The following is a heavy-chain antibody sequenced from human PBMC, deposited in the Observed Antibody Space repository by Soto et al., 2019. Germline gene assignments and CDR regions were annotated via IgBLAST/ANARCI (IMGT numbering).Heavy chain of an antibody. CDR3: ARGSGSLYYFDF. CDR1: GFSVGTNY. D-gene: IGHD1-26*01. V-gene: IGHV3-53*01. Sequence: GGSLRLSCTASGFSVGTNYMTWVRQAPGKGLEWVSVIYSGGSTYYADSVKGRFTISRDNSKNTLHLQMNSLRAEDTAVYYCARGSGSLYYFDFWGRGTLVTVYS. CDR2: IYSGGST. J-gene: IGHJ4*02.